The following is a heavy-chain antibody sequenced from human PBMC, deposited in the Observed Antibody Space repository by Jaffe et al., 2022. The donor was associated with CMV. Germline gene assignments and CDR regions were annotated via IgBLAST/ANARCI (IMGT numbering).Heavy chain of an antibody. CDR1: GFTFSSYS. CDR2: ISSSSSYI. Sequence: EVQLVESGGGLVKPGGSLRLSCAASGFTFSSYSMNWVRQAPGKGLEWVSSISSSSSYIYYADSVKGRFTISRDNAKNSLYLQMNSLRAEDTAVYYCARDRPLGRGMDVWGQGTTVTVSS. CDR3: ARDRPLGRGMDV. D-gene: IGHD3-3*02. V-gene: IGHV3-21*01. J-gene: IGHJ6*02.